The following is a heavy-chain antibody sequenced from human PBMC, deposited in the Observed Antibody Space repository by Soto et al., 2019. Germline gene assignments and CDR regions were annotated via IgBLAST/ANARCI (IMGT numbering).Heavy chain of an antibody. CDR2: IYYSGST. Sequence: PSETLSLTCTVSGGSISSSSYYWGWIRQPPGKGLEWIGSIYYSGSTYHNPSLKSRVTISVDRSNNQFSLKLTSVTAADTAVYYCARHFSVAHFDYWGQGALVTVSS. CDR1: GGSISSSSYY. J-gene: IGHJ4*02. V-gene: IGHV4-39*01. CDR3: ARHFSVAHFDY.